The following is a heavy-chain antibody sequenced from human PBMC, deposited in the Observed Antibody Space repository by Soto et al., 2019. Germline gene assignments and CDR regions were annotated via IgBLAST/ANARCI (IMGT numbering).Heavy chain of an antibody. J-gene: IGHJ3*02. D-gene: IGHD3-10*01. V-gene: IGHV1-69*13. CDR2: IIPIFGTA. CDR3: ATDMFTRVRGVIIRGDAFDI. Sequence: AASVKVSCKASGGTFSSYAISWVRQAPGQGLEWMVGIIPIFGTANYDKKYHGRVTTTADESTSTAYMELSSVRPEDTGVYYCATDMFTRVRGVIIRGDAFDIWGQGTMVTVSS. CDR1: GGTFSSYA.